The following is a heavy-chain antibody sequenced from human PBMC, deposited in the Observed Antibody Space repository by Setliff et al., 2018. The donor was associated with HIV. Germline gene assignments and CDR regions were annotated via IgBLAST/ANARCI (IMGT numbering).Heavy chain of an antibody. CDR2: INHSGNT. CDR3: ARGRDYTGSWFRPFYLDF. CDR1: GGSFSAYH. Sequence: SETLSLTCAVYGGSFSAYHWSWIRQTPGKGLEWLGEINHSGNTAYNLALESRVSMSIDASKNQFSLKLTSVTAADTAIYYCARGRDYTGSWFRPFYLDFWGHGNLVTVPQ. V-gene: IGHV4-34*01. J-gene: IGHJ4*01. D-gene: IGHD3-3*01.